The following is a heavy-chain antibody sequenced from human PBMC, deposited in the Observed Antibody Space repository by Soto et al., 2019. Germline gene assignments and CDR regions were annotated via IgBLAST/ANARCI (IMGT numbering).Heavy chain of an antibody. V-gene: IGHV1-69*12. CDR2: IIPIFGTA. J-gene: IGHJ4*02. CDR1: GGTFSSYA. Sequence: QVQLVQSGAEVKKPGSSVKVSCKASGGTFSSYAISWVRQAPGQGLELMGGIIPIFGTANYAQKFQGRVTITADESTSTAYMELSSLRSEDTAVYYCARGYSSSWAYYFDYWGQGTLVTVSS. CDR3: ARGYSSSWAYYFDY. D-gene: IGHD6-13*01.